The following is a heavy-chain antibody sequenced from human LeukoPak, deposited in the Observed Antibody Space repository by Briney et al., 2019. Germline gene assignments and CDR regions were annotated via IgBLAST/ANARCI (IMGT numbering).Heavy chain of an antibody. CDR2: IPLSSIYM. Sequence: GGSLRLSWAAPGSPLRSNSRNWFRQPQGKGLKWASSIPLSSIYMYYADSVKGRFTISRDNAKNSLFLQMNNLSPDDTAVYFCARDPYSGNYGNYYYYYMDVWGKGTTVTISS. D-gene: IGHD1-26*01. V-gene: IGHV3-21*06. CDR3: ARDPYSGNYGNYYYYYMDV. J-gene: IGHJ6*03. CDR1: GSPLRSNS.